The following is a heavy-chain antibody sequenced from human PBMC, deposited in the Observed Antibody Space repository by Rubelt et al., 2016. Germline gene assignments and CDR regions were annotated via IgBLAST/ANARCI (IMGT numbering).Heavy chain of an antibody. D-gene: IGHD5-24*01. CDR2: INTNTGNP. CDR3: ASGSEMATMIRLDC. V-gene: IGHV7-4-1*02. J-gene: IGHJ4*02. CDR1: GYTFTRYA. Sequence: QVQLVQSGSELKKPGASVKVSCKASGYTFTRYAMNWVRQAPGHGLEWMGWINTNTGNPTYAQGFTGRFVFSLDTSVTTGILQFSSLKADDTAVDDGASGSEMATMIRLDCWGQGTLVTVSS.